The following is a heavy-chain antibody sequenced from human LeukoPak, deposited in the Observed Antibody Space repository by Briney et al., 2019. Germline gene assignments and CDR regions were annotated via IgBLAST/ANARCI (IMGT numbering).Heavy chain of an antibody. Sequence: GGSLRLSCAASGFTFDDYTMHWVRQAPGKGLEWVSLISWDGGSTYYADSVKGRFTISRDNAKNSLYLQMNSLRAEDTAVYYCARDLTDPPYYYYYYIDVWGKGTTVTISS. CDR3: ARDLTDPPYYYYYYIDV. CDR2: ISWDGGST. CDR1: GFTFDDYT. J-gene: IGHJ6*03. V-gene: IGHV3-43*01.